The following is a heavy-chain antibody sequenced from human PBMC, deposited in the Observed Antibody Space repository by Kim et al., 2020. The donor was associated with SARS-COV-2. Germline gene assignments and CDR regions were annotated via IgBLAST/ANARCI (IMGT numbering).Heavy chain of an antibody. CDR3: ARDRAFDY. CDR2: RNK. D-gene: IGHD1-26*01. Sequence: RNKGYADAVKARLPNSEDNSKSTLYLQMYSLRAEDTAVYYCARDRAFDYWGQGTLVTVSS. V-gene: IGHV3-33*01. J-gene: IGHJ4*02.